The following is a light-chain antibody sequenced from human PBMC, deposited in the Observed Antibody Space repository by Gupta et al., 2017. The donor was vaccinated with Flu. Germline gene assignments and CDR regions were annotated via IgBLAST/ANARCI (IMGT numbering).Light chain of an antibody. CDR2: QDS. J-gene: IGLJ2*01. CDR1: KLGDKY. V-gene: IGLV3-1*01. CDR3: KSWDSSNSVV. Sequence: SYELTPPPSVSVSPGQTAIITCSGDKLGDKYACWYQQQPGQSPVLVIYQDSKRPSGIPERFSGSNSGNTATLTICGTQAMDEADYYCKSWDSSNSVVFGGGTKLTVL.